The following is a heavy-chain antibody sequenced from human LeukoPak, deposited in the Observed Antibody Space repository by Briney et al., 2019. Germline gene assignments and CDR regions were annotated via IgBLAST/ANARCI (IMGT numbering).Heavy chain of an antibody. D-gene: IGHD2-21*02. J-gene: IGHJ4*02. CDR1: GFSFRGYG. CDR3: ARDWARGDSYYVDY. Sequence: GGPLRLSCAASGFSFRGYGMHWVRQAPGKGLECVALISNDGTNKYYADSVKGRFTISRDNSKNTLYLQMDSLRTEDTAVYYCARDWARGDSYYVDYWGQGTLVTVSS. CDR2: ISNDGTNK. V-gene: IGHV3-30*03.